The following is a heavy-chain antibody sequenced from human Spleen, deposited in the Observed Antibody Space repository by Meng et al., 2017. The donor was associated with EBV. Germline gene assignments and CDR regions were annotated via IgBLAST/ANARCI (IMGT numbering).Heavy chain of an antibody. CDR3: ARDQSGLSGFGP. CDR2: IYYSGRT. Sequence: QLQVSGLRPVKPSRTPSLTGTASGASGRRGSYHWNWIWQPPGKGLEWIGDIYYSGRTNYNPSLKSRVTISVDTSKNPFSLKLRSVTAADTAVYYCARDQSGLSGFGPWGQGTLVTVSS. D-gene: IGHD5-12*01. J-gene: IGHJ5*02. CDR1: GASGRRGSYH. V-gene: IGHV4-61*01.